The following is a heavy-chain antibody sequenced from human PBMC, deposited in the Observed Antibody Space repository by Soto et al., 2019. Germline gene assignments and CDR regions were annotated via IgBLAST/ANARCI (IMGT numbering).Heavy chain of an antibody. CDR2: LYGSGRGI. J-gene: IGHJ4*02. Sequence: EVQLLESGGHFVHPGGSLRLSCAASGFTFSDYAMIWIRQVPGKGLQWVSGLYGSGRGIHYAESVKGRFTISRDNSAYAVYLQMTTLRVEHSAIYYCAKDAVSRDGVWLAHVWRQGTVVTFSS. D-gene: IGHD5-12*01. CDR1: GFTFSDYA. V-gene: IGHV3-23*01. CDR3: AKDAVSRDGVWLAHV.